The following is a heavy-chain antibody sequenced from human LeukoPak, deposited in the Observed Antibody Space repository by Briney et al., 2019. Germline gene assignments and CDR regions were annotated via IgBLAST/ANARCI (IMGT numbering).Heavy chain of an antibody. V-gene: IGHV1-8*03. CDR1: GYTFTSYD. CDR2: MNPNSGNT. CDR3: ARVTIFGVVPLKYYYYMDV. D-gene: IGHD3-3*01. J-gene: IGHJ6*03. Sequence: ASVKVSCKASGYTFTSYDINWVRQATGQGLEWMGWMNPNSGNTGYAQKFQGRVTITRNTSISTAYMELSSLRSEDTAVYYCARVTIFGVVPLKYYYYMDVWGKGTTVTVSS.